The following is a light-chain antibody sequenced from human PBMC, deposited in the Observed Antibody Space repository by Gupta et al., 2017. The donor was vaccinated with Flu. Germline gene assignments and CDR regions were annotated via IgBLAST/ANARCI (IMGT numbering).Light chain of an antibody. CDR3: QVWDSSSELPV. CDR2: DDG. CDR1: HIGLKS. J-gene: IGLJ3*02. Sequence: SYVLTQPPSVSVAPGQTALITCGRDHIGLKSVHWYQQRPGQAPALVVYDDGARPSGIPERFSGSNSGNPATLTISRVEAGDEADYYCQVWDSSSELPVFGGGTELTVL. V-gene: IGLV3-21*02.